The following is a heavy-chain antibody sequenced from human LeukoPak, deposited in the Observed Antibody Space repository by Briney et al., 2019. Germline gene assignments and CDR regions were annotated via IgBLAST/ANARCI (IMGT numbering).Heavy chain of an antibody. CDR1: GYTFTSYG. D-gene: IGHD2-2*01. CDR2: ISTSNGDT. V-gene: IGHV1-18*01. Sequence: ASVKVSCKASGYTFTSYGISWVRQAPGQGLEWMGWISTSNGDTNYPQKVQGRVTMTTDTSTSTAYMELRSLRSDDTAVYYCARGLGYCSTTSCLRNWFDPWGQGTLVAVSS. J-gene: IGHJ5*02. CDR3: ARGLGYCSTTSCLRNWFDP.